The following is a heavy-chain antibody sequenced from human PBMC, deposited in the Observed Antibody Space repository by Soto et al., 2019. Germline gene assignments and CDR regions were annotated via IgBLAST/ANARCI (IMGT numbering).Heavy chain of an antibody. CDR1: GFTFSSYA. CDR3: AKDSPYSASYKEDAFDI. D-gene: IGHD1-26*01. J-gene: IGHJ3*02. CDR2: ISGSGSST. Sequence: GGSLRLSCAASGFTFSSYAMSWVRQAPGKGLEWVSAISGSGSSTYHADSVKGRFTISRDNSKNTLFLQMNSLRAEDTAVYYCAKDSPYSASYKEDAFDIWGQGSLVTVSS. V-gene: IGHV3-23*01.